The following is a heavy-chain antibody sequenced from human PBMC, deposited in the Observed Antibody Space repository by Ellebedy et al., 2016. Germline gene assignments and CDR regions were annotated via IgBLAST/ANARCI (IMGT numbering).Heavy chain of an antibody. CDR1: GFTFSDYA. D-gene: IGHD2-15*01. CDR2: ISSSGIT. Sequence: GESLKISXAASGFTFSDYAMNWVRQAPGKRLEWISYISSSGITYYEASVKGRLTISRDNARKSLLLQMNSRRAEDTAVYYCGRGQLVVAAAGWGRAVDIWGQGTMVIVSS. CDR3: GRGQLVVAAAGWGRAVDI. V-gene: IGHV3-69-1*01. J-gene: IGHJ3*02.